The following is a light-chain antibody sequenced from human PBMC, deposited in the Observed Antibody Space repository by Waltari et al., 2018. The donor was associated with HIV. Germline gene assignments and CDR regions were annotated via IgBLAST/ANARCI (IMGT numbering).Light chain of an antibody. CDR2: KAS. V-gene: IGKV1-5*03. J-gene: IGKJ5*01. Sequence: DIQMTQSPSTLSASVGDRVTITCRASQSISSWLAWYQQKPGKAPNLLIYKASMLESGVPARFSGSGSETEFTLTISSLQAHDFATYYCQQYYLYPITFGHGTRLEIK. CDR1: QSISSW. CDR3: QQYYLYPIT.